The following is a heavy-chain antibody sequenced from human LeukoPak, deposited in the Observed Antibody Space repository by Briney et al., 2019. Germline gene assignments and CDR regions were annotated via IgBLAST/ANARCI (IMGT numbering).Heavy chain of an antibody. Sequence: PGGSLRLSCAASGFMFSSYRMHWVRQAPGKGLVWVSRINTDGSSTAHAASVKGRFTISRDNAKNTLHLQMNSLRAEDTSVYYCARERVGSDYYGLDVWGQGTTVTVSS. J-gene: IGHJ6*02. CDR1: GFMFSSYR. D-gene: IGHD1-26*01. CDR3: ARERVGSDYYGLDV. V-gene: IGHV3-74*01. CDR2: INTDGSST.